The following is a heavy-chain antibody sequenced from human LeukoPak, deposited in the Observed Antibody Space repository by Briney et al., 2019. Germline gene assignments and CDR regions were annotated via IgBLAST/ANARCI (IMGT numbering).Heavy chain of an antibody. Sequence: GGSLRLSCAASGFTFSDFYMSWIRQAPGKGLEWVSYIGSSSTYTNFADSVKGRFTISRDNAKNSLYLQMSSLRADDTAVYYCARGGQELDNWGQGTLVTVSS. V-gene: IGHV3-11*06. CDR1: GFTFSDFY. CDR3: ARGGQELDN. D-gene: IGHD1-26*01. CDR2: IGSSSTYT. J-gene: IGHJ4*02.